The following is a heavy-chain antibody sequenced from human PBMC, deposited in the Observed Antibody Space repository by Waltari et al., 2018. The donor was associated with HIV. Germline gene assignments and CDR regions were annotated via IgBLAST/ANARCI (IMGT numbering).Heavy chain of an antibody. CDR2: IDWDDDK. CDR1: GFSLSTSGMC. D-gene: IGHD3-22*01. CDR3: ARYYYDSSGYYVYFDY. Sequence: QVTLRESGPALVKPTQTLTLTCTFSGFSLSTSGMCVSWIRQPPGKALEWLARIDWDDDKYYSTSLKTRLTISKDTAKNQVVLTMTNMDPVDTATYYGARYYYDSSGYYVYFDYWGQGTLVTVSS. J-gene: IGHJ4*02. V-gene: IGHV2-70*15.